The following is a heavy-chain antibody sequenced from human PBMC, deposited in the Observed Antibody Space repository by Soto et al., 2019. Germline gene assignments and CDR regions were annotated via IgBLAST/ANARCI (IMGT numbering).Heavy chain of an antibody. Sequence: QLQLQESGPGLVKPSETLSLTCTVSGGSISSSSYYWGWIRQPPGKGLEWIGSFYYSGSTYYNPHHKSRVPISVDTSKNQFSLKLSSMTAADTAVHYCARQAGSPPMIAPAGIRGWIDPWGQGTLVAVSS. V-gene: IGHV4-39*01. D-gene: IGHD6-13*01. CDR3: ARQAGSPPMIAPAGIRGWIDP. J-gene: IGHJ5*02. CDR2: FYYSGST. CDR1: GGSISSSSYY.